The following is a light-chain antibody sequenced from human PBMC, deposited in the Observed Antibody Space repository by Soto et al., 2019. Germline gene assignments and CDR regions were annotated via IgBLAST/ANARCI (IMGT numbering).Light chain of an antibody. V-gene: IGLV2-23*01. CDR1: SSVVGSYNL. J-gene: IGLJ1*01. CDR3: CSYAGNSNYV. Sequence: QSALNQPASVSGSPGQSITISCTGTSSVVGSYNLVSWYQQYPGTAPKLIIHEGSQRPSGVSNRFSGSKSGNTASLTISGLQAEDEADYHCCSYAGNSNYVFGTGTKVTVL. CDR2: EGS.